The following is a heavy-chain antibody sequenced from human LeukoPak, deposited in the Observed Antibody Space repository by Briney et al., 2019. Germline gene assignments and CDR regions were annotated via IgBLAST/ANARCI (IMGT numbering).Heavy chain of an antibody. V-gene: IGHV1-18*01. D-gene: IGHD2-2*01. CDR2: ISCNNDNP. J-gene: IGHJ4*02. Sequence: ASVRVSCKTSGYTFSNFGINWVRQTPGQRLEWIGWISCNNDNPNYGQKFQSRFTVTTDSSTSTAYMELRNLRFDDTAVYYCARDGTSTDDYWGQGTLVTVSS. CDR1: GYTFSNFG. CDR3: ARDGTSTDDY.